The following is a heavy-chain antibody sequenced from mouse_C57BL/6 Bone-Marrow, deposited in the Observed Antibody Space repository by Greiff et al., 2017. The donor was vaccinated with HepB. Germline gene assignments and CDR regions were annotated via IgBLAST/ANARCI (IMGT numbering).Heavy chain of an antibody. V-gene: IGHV2-9-1*01. D-gene: IGHD1-1*01. CDR1: GFSLTSYA. CDR2: IWTGGGT. J-gene: IGHJ1*03. Sequence: VKLMESGPGLVAPSQSLSITCTVSGFSLTSYAISWVRQPPGKGLEWLGVIWTGGGTNYNSALKSRLSISKDNSKSQVFLKMNSLQTDDTARYYCARKGILRYPLGFDVWGTGTTVTVSS. CDR3: ARKGILRYPLGFDV.